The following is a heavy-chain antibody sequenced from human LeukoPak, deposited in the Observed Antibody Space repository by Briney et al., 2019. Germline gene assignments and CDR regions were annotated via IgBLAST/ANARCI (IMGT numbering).Heavy chain of an antibody. CDR2: MNPNSGNT. Sequence: ASVKVSCKASGYTFTSYDINWVRQATGQGLEWMGWMNPNSGNTGYAQKFQGRVTITRNTSISTAYMELRSLRSDDTAVYYCARTDSSTSCYMGGGSCYLPHWGQGTLVTVSS. V-gene: IGHV1-8*03. CDR1: GYTFTSYD. J-gene: IGHJ4*02. D-gene: IGHD2-2*01. CDR3: ARTDSSTSCYMGGGSCYLPH.